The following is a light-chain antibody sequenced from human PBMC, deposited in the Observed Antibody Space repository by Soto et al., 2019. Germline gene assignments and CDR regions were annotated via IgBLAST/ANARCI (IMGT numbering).Light chain of an antibody. CDR3: QSYDNSLLAYV. CDR2: DNN. J-gene: IGLJ2*01. Sequence: QSVLTQPPSVSGAPGQRVTISCTGSSSNIGAGYDVHWYQQLPGTAPKLLIYDNNNRPSGVPDRFSGSKSGTSASLAITGLQAEDEADYYCQSYDNSLLAYVFGGGTKLTVL. V-gene: IGLV1-40*01. CDR1: SSNIGAGYD.